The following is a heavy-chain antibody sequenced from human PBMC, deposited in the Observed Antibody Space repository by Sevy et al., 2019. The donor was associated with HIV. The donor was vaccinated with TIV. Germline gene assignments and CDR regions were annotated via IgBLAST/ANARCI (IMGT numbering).Heavy chain of an antibody. V-gene: IGHV3-48*02. CDR3: AREGSYGYQNAFDI. D-gene: IGHD5-18*01. Sequence: GGSLRLSCAASGFTFSSYSMNWVRQAPGKGLEWVSYISSSSSTIYYADSVKGRFTISRDNAKNSLNLQMNSLRDEDTAVYYCAREGSYGYQNAFDIWGQGTMVTVSS. CDR2: ISSSSSTI. CDR1: GFTFSSYS. J-gene: IGHJ3*02.